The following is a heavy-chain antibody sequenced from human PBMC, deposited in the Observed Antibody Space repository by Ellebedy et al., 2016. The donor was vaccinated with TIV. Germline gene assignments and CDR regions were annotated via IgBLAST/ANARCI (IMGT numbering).Heavy chain of an antibody. V-gene: IGHV3-48*01. Sequence: GESLKISCAAWGFSFSNFWMNWVRQAPGKGLEWVSYICSSSSTIYYADSVKGRFTVSRDNAKNSLYLQMDSLRADDTAVYYCARAGDYNLLSPAGGYWGQGTLVTVSS. CDR3: ARAGDYNLLSPAGGY. CDR2: ICSSSSTI. CDR1: GFSFSNFW. J-gene: IGHJ4*02. D-gene: IGHD1-14*01.